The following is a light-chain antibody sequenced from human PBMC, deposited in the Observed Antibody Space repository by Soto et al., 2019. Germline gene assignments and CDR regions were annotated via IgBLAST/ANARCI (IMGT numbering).Light chain of an antibody. CDR3: QQRSNWPGT. CDR1: QSVSSY. J-gene: IGKJ5*01. CDR2: DAS. V-gene: IGKV3-11*01. Sequence: IMLTQSPGTLSLSPGERATLSCRASQSVSSYLAWYQQKPGQAPRLLIYDASNRATGIPARFSGSGSGTDFTLTISSLEPEDFAVYYCQQRSNWPGTFGQGTRLEI.